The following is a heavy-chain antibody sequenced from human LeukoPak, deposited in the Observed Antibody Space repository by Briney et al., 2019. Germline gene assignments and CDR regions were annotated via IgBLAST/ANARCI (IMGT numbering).Heavy chain of an antibody. D-gene: IGHD4-17*01. Sequence: GGSLRLSCAASGFTFSNYAVSWVRQAPGKGLEWVSTISGSGGSTYYPDSVEGRFTISRDKSKNTVYLQMNSLRAEDAAVYYCARRGDYRNFDYWGQGTLVTVSS. CDR2: ISGSGGST. V-gene: IGHV3-23*01. CDR3: ARRGDYRNFDY. J-gene: IGHJ4*02. CDR1: GFTFSNYA.